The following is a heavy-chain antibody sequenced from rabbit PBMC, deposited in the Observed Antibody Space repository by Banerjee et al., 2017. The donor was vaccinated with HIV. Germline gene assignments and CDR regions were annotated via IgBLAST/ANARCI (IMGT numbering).Heavy chain of an antibody. V-gene: IGHV1S45*01. CDR3: ARDLAGVIGWNFNL. CDR2: IGISSDNT. Sequence: QEQLEESGGDLVQPGASLTLTCTASGFSFNSNAMCWVRQAPGKGLEWIACIGISSDNTYYANWAKGRFTISKTSSTTVTLQMTSLTAADTASYFCARDLAGVIGWNFNLWGPGTLVTVS. CDR1: GFSFNSNA. D-gene: IGHD4-1*01. J-gene: IGHJ4*01.